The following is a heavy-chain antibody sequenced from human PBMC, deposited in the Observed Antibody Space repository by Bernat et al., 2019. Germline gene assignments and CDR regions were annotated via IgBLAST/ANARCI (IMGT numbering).Heavy chain of an antibody. CDR3: AKDGPYCSSTSCSPDY. CDR2: INSDGSST. Sequence: EVQLVESGGGLVQPGGSLRLSCAASTFTFNNYWMHWVRQAPGRGLVWVSRINSDGSSTAYADSVEVRFTISSDNAKNTLYLQMNSLRAEDTAVYYCAKDGPYCSSTSCSPDYWGQGTLVTVSS. V-gene: IGHV3-74*01. CDR1: TFTFNNYW. J-gene: IGHJ4*02. D-gene: IGHD2-2*01.